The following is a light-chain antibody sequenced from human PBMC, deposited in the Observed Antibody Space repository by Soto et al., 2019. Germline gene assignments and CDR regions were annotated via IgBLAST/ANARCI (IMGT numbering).Light chain of an antibody. CDR3: GSYGGSANLI. CDR2: EVT. Sequence: QSVLTQPPSASGSPGQSVAISCAGTSSDVGGYNYVSWYQQYPGKAPRLIIYEVTKRPSGVPDRFSGSKSGNTASLTVSGLQAEDEADYYCGSYGGSANLIFGGGTKLTVL. V-gene: IGLV2-8*01. J-gene: IGLJ2*01. CDR1: SSDVGGYNY.